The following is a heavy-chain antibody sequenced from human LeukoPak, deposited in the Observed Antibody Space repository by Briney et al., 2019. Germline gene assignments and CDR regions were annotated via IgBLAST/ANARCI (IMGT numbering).Heavy chain of an antibody. Sequence: PGGSLRLSCAASGFTVSSNYMSWVRQAPGKGLEWVSSIYIGGSTYYAGSVKGRFTISRDNPNNTLYLQMHSLRAEDTAVYYCAREISRFGIWGQGTLVTVSS. CDR3: AREISRFGI. CDR1: GFTVSSNY. CDR2: IYIGGST. V-gene: IGHV3-66*01. J-gene: IGHJ4*02. D-gene: IGHD3-16*01.